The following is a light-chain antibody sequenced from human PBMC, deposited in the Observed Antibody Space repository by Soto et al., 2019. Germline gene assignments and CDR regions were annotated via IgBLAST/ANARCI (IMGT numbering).Light chain of an antibody. CDR3: QQYDNSPIT. Sequence: EIVLTQSPATLSLSPGERATLSCRASQSVSSNLAWYRQKPGQAPRLLIYDPSNRAAGIPARFSGSGSGTDFTLTISRLEPEDFAVYYCQQYDNSPITFGQGTRLEIK. J-gene: IGKJ5*01. V-gene: IGKV3-11*01. CDR1: QSVSSN. CDR2: DPS.